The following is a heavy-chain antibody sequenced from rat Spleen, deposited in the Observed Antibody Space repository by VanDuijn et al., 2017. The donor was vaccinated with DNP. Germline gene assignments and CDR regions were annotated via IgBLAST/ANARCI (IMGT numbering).Heavy chain of an antibody. Sequence: EVQLVESGGGPVQPGRSLKLSCVASGFIFSNYWMTWIRQAPGKGLEWVASISNTGDHTYYSDSVKGRFSMSRDNAKSTLYLQMDSLRSEDTATYYCASRPPPTRGPFDYWGQGVTVTVSP. D-gene: IGHD1-4*01. J-gene: IGHJ2*01. CDR3: ASRPPPTRGPFDY. CDR1: GFIFSNYW. CDR2: ISNTGDHT. V-gene: IGHV5-31*01.